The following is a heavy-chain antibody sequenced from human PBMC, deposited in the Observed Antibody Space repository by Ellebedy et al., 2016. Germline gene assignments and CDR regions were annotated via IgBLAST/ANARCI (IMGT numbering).Heavy chain of an antibody. Sequence: SQTLSLTCAISGDSVSRISAAWNWIRQSPSRGLEWLGRTYYRSKWYNDYAVSVKNRITVNPDASKNQFSLQLSSVTPDDTAVYYCTRDPRPYLRYGNFDCWGQGTLVIVSS. J-gene: IGHJ4*02. V-gene: IGHV6-1*01. CDR1: GDSVSRISAA. CDR2: TYYRSKWYN. D-gene: IGHD3-9*01. CDR3: TRDPRPYLRYGNFDC.